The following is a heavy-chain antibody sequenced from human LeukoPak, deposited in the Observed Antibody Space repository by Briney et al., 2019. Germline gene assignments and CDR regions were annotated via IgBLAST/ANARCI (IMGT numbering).Heavy chain of an antibody. Sequence: SVKVSCKASGGTFSSYAISWVRQAPGQGLEWMGGIIPIFGTANYAQKFQGRVTVTTDESTSTAYMELSSLRSEDTAVYYCALRVSLYCSGGSCCDFQHWGQGTLVTVSS. D-gene: IGHD2-15*01. CDR2: IIPIFGTA. CDR1: GGTFSSYA. CDR3: ALRVSLYCSGGSCCDFQH. V-gene: IGHV1-69*05. J-gene: IGHJ1*01.